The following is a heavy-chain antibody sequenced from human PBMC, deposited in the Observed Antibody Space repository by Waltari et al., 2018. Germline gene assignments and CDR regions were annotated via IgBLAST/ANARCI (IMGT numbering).Heavy chain of an antibody. Sequence: EVQLVESGGGLVQPGGSLRLSCAASGFSFSNYWIHWVRQAPGKGLAWVSRINPEGSSISHADSVRGRFTINRDNAKTALYLQMNSLRVDDTAVYYCTRATAVSFDYWGLGTLVTVSS. CDR3: TRATAVSFDY. V-gene: IGHV3-74*01. J-gene: IGHJ4*02. CDR1: GFSFSNYW. D-gene: IGHD6-19*01. CDR2: INPEGSSI.